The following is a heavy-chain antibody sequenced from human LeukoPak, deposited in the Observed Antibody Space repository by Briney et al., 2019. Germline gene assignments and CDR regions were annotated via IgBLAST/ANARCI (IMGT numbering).Heavy chain of an antibody. Sequence: ASVKVSCKASGYTFTSYGISWVRQAPGQGLEWMGWISAYNGNTNYAQKLQGRATMTTDTSTSTAYMELRSLRSDDTAVYYCARVRGCYGSGSYDFPIGYWGQGTLVTVSS. D-gene: IGHD3-10*01. CDR2: ISAYNGNT. V-gene: IGHV1-18*01. CDR3: ARVRGCYGSGSYDFPIGY. J-gene: IGHJ4*02. CDR1: GYTFTSYG.